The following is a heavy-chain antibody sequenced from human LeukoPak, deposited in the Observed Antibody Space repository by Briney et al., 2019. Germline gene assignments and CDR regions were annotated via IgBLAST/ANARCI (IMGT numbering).Heavy chain of an antibody. CDR2: IRSDGTST. J-gene: IGHJ4*02. D-gene: IGHD1-7*01. V-gene: IGHV3-74*01. Sequence: GGSLRLSCEASGFSFSSYWMHWVRQAPGEGPVWVSLIRSDGTSTSYADSVKGRFTISRDNAKGTVYLQMNSLRAEDTAVYYCARDLGSGTPLDCRGQGTLVTVSS. CDR1: GFSFSSYW. CDR3: ARDLGSGTPLDC.